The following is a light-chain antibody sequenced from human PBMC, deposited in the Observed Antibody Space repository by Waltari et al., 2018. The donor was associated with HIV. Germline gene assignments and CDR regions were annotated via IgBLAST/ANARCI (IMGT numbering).Light chain of an antibody. V-gene: IGLV5-45*02. Sequence: QAVLTQPSSLSASPGASASLTCTLRSAINVSTYTMYWSQQKPGSPPQFLLRYKSDSNKQQGSGVPSRFSGSKDASANAGILLISGLQSEDEADYYCVIWHSSAWVFGGGTKLTVL. J-gene: IGLJ3*02. CDR3: VIWHSSAWV. CDR2: YKSDSNK. CDR1: SAINVSTYT.